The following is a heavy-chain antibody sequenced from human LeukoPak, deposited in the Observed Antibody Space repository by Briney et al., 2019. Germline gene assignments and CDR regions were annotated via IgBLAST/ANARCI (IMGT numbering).Heavy chain of an antibody. V-gene: IGHV4-59*01. CDR2: IYYSGST. CDR1: GGSISNYY. J-gene: IGHJ4*02. D-gene: IGHD6-19*01. CDR3: ARGIAVAGQPTPFDY. Sequence: SETLSLTCTVSGGSISNYYWSWIRQPPGKGLEWIGYIYYSGSTNYNPSLKSRVTISVDTSKNQFSLKLSSVTAADTAVYYCARGIAVAGQPTPFDYWGQGTLVTVSS.